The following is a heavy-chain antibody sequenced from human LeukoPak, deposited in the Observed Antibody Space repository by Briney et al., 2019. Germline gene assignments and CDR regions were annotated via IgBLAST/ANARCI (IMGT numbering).Heavy chain of an antibody. CDR2: ISSSSSYI. J-gene: IGHJ4*02. CDR3: ARPRGNVEMARIPFDY. Sequence: GGSLRLSCVVSGFSFSNSYMTWIRQTPGKGLEWVSSISSSSSYIYYADSVKGRFTISRHNAKNSLYLQMNSLRAEDTAVYYCARPRGNVEMARIPFDYWGQGTLVTVSS. D-gene: IGHD5-24*01. CDR1: GFSFSNSY. V-gene: IGHV3-21*01.